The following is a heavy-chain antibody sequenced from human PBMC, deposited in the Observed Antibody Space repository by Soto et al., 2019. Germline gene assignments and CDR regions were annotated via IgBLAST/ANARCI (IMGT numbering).Heavy chain of an antibody. J-gene: IGHJ4*02. Sequence: QVQLVQSGAEVKKPGASVKVSCKASGYTFTSYYMHWVRQAPGQGLEWMGIINPSGGSTSYAQKFQGRVTMTRDTSTSTVYMELSSLRSEDTSVYYCARYQAWEKHGLDYWCQGTLVTVS. CDR2: INPSGGST. D-gene: IGHD1-26*01. V-gene: IGHV1-46*01. CDR3: ARYQAWEKHGLDY. CDR1: GYTFTSYY.